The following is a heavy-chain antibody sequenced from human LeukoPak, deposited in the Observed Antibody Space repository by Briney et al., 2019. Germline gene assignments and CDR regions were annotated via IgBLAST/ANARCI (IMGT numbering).Heavy chain of an antibody. CDR3: ARVWHDFWSGYLYYFDY. Sequence: GASVKVSCKASGYTFTSYDINWVRQATGQGLEWMGWMNPNSGNTGYAQKFQGRVTITRDTSASTAYMELSSLRSEDTAVYYCARVWHDFWSGYLYYFDYWGQGTLVTVST. V-gene: IGHV1-8*01. J-gene: IGHJ4*02. CDR2: MNPNSGNT. CDR1: GYTFTSYD. D-gene: IGHD3-3*01.